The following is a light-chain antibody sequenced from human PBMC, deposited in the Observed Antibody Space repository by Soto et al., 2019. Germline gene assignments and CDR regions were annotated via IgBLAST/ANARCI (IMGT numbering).Light chain of an antibody. Sequence: IVMTQSPATLSVSPWERATLSCRASQSVSSNLAWYQQKPGQAPRLLIYGASTRATGIPARFSGSGSGTEFTLTISSLQSEDFAVYYCQQYNNWPITFGQGTRLKIK. CDR2: GAS. V-gene: IGKV3-15*01. CDR3: QQYNNWPIT. J-gene: IGKJ5*01. CDR1: QSVSSN.